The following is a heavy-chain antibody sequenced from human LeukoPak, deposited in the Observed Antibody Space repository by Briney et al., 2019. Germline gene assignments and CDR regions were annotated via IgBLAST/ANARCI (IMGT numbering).Heavy chain of an antibody. CDR2: ISTYNGNT. D-gene: IGHD3-3*01. V-gene: IGHV1-18*01. CDR1: GYTFNSYD. J-gene: IGHJ4*02. CDR3: ARVLRYDFWSAYYFDY. Sequence: ASVKVSCKASGYTFNSYDISWVRQAPGQGLEWMAWISTYNGNTNYALKVQGRATMSTDTSASTAYMELRSLRSDDTAVYYCARVLRYDFWSAYYFDYWGQGTLVTVSS.